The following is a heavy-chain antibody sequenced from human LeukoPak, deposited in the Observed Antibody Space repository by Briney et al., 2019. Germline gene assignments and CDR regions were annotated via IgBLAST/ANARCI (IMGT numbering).Heavy chain of an antibody. CDR1: EFTFSSYA. J-gene: IGHJ4*02. Sequence: GSLRLSCAASEFTFSSYAMHWVRQAPGKGLEWVAVISYDGSNKYYADSVKGRFTISRDNSKNTLYLQMNSLRAEDTAVYYCARGVVITNEYFDYWGQGTLVTVSS. CDR2: ISYDGSNK. CDR3: ARGVVITNEYFDY. V-gene: IGHV3-30*01. D-gene: IGHD3-22*01.